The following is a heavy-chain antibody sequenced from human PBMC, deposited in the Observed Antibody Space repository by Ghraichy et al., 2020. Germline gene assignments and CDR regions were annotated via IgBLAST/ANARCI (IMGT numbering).Heavy chain of an antibody. CDR3: ARRYCSSTSCYEDY. D-gene: IGHD2-2*01. CDR2: IYYSGST. CDR1: GGSISSYY. V-gene: IGHV4-59*01. J-gene: IGHJ4*02. Sequence: GSLNISCTVSGGSISSYYWSWIRQPPGKGLEWIGYIYYSGSTNYNPSLKSRVTISVDTSKNQFSLKLSSVTAADTAVYYCARRYCSSTSCYEDYWGQGTLVTVSS.